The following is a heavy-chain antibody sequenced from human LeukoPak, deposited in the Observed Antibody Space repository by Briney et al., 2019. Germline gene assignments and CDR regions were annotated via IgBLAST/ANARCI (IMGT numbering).Heavy chain of an antibody. J-gene: IGHJ4*02. V-gene: IGHV5-51*01. CDR2: IYPGDSST. CDR3: ARHLYYGSGTPPPARADY. Sequence: GVSLKISCKGSGYSFNFYWIGWVRQMPGKGLEWMGIIYPGDSSTRYSPSFQGQVNISADKSITTAYLQWSSLKASDTAMYYCARHLYYGSGTPPPARADYWGQGTLVTVSS. D-gene: IGHD3-10*01. CDR1: GYSFNFYW.